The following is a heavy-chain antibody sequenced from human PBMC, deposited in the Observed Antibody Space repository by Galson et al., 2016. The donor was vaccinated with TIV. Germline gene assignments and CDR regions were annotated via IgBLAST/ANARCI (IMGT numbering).Heavy chain of an antibody. Sequence: SLRLSCAASGFTFITKYTSWVRQAPGKGLEWVSVIYSDGNTYSADSVKGRFTISRDNSKNTLYLQMSSLRPGDTAVYYCAKEVERRLPYWGQGTLVTVSS. V-gene: IGHV3-53*05. D-gene: IGHD1-1*01. CDR1: GFTFITKY. CDR2: IYSDGNT. CDR3: AKEVERRLPY. J-gene: IGHJ4*02.